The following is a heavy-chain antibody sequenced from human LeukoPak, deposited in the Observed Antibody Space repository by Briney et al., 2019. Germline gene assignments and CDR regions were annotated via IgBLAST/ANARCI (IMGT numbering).Heavy chain of an antibody. CDR1: GFTFSSCA. Sequence: HSGGSLRLSCAASGFTFSSCAMHWVRQAPGKGLEYVSAISPDGGSTYYANSVKGRFTMSRDNSKNALFLQMGSLRPEDMAIYYCAREIYTFSSSSLDCWGQGTLVTVSS. CDR2: ISPDGGST. D-gene: IGHD6-13*01. CDR3: AREIYTFSSSSLDC. V-gene: IGHV3-64*01. J-gene: IGHJ4*02.